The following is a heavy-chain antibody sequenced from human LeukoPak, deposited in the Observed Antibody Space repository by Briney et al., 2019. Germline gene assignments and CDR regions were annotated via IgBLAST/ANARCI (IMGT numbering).Heavy chain of an antibody. CDR3: ARDTNSAGDLTWFDP. V-gene: IGHV1-18*04. CDR2: ISAYNGDR. J-gene: IGHJ5*02. D-gene: IGHD2-2*01. CDR1: GYTFTNYG. Sequence: ASVKVSCKASGYTFTNYGVTWVRQAPGQGLEWIGWISAYNGDRNYVQKFQGRVTMTTDTSTSTAYMELRNLTSDDSATYYCARDTNSAGDLTWFDPWGQGTLATVFS.